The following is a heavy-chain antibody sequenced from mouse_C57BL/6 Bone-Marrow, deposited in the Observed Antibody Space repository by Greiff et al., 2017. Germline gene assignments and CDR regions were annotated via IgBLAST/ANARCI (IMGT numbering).Heavy chain of an antibody. V-gene: IGHV1-54*01. Sequence: VQLVESGAELVRPGTSVKVSCKASGYAFTNYLIEWVKQRPGQGLEWIGVINPGSGGTNYNEKFKGKATLTADKSSSTAYMQLSSLTSEDSAVYFCARRLLPYAMDYWGQGTSVTVSS. CDR3: ARRLLPYAMDY. D-gene: IGHD2-3*01. CDR1: GYAFTNYL. J-gene: IGHJ4*01. CDR2: INPGSGGT.